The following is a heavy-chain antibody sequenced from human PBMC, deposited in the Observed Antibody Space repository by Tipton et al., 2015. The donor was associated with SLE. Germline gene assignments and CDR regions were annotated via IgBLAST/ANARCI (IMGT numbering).Heavy chain of an antibody. D-gene: IGHD2-21*01. Sequence: QSGAEVKKPGASVKVSCKASGYTFTGYYMHWVRQAPGQGLEWMGWINPNSGGTNYAQKFQGRVTMTRDTSISTAYMELSRLRSDDTAVYYCARAAGLQSNWYFDLWGRGSLVTVSS. J-gene: IGHJ2*01. CDR2: INPNSGGT. V-gene: IGHV1-2*02. CDR3: ARAAGLQSNWYFDL. CDR1: GYTFTGYY.